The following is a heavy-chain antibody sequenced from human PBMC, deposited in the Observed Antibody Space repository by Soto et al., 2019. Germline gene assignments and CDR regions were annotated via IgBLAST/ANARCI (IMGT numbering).Heavy chain of an antibody. V-gene: IGHV3-21*01. CDR2: ISSSSSYI. CDR1: GFTFSSYS. CDR3: ARDSGFVVVPVASDY. D-gene: IGHD2-2*01. Sequence: PGGSLRLSCAASGFTFSSYSMNWVRQAPGKGLEWVSSISSSSSYIYYADSVKGRFTISRDNAKTSLYLQMNSLRAEDTAVYYCARDSGFVVVPVASDYWGQGTLVTVSS. J-gene: IGHJ4*02.